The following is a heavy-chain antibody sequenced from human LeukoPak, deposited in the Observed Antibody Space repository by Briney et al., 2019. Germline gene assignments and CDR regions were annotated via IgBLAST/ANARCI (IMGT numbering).Heavy chain of an antibody. D-gene: IGHD3-22*01. CDR3: ARDLEGYYYDSSGYYSPLDY. J-gene: IGHJ4*02. CDR1: GYTFTGYY. CDR2: IIPILGIA. V-gene: IGHV1-69*04. Sequence: SVKVSCKASGYTFTGYYMHWVRQAPGQGLEWMGRIIPILGIANYAQKFQGRVTITADKSTSTAYMELSSLRSEDTAVYYCARDLEGYYYDSSGYYSPLDYWGQGTLVTVSS.